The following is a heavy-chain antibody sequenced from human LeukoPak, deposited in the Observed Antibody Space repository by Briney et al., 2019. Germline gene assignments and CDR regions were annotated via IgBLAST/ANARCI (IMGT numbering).Heavy chain of an antibody. J-gene: IGHJ5*02. CDR2: IYYSGST. CDR3: AREDRYYDFSENWFDP. CDR1: GGSISSYY. V-gene: IGHV4-59*01. Sequence: SETLSLTCTVSGGSISSYYWSWIRQPPGKGLEWIGYIYYSGSTNYNPSLKSRVTISVDTSKNQFSLKLSSVTAADTAVYYCAREDRYYDFSENWFDPWGQGTLVTVSS. D-gene: IGHD3-3*01.